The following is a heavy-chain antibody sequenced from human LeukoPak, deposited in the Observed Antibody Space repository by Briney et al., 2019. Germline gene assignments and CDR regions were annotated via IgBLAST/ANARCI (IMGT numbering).Heavy chain of an antibody. CDR3: AKDRYGYSSTWSYFDD. J-gene: IGHJ4*02. Sequence: GGSLRLSCVASGFRFNNHAMSWVRQAPGKGLEWVSTINESGATTYYADSVKGRFTISRDNLKNKVYLQMSSLRAEDTAVYYCAKDRYGYSSTWSYFDDWGQGTLVTVSS. CDR2: INESGATT. D-gene: IGHD6-13*01. V-gene: IGHV3-23*01. CDR1: GFRFNNHA.